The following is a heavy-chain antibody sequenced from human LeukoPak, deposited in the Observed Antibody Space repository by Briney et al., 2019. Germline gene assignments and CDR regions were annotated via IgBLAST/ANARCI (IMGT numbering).Heavy chain of an antibody. J-gene: IGHJ4*02. CDR3: ARENVGYSYKY. D-gene: IGHD5-18*01. CDR1: GYTFTSYG. CDR2: INPSADRT. V-gene: IGHV1-46*01. Sequence: APVKVSCKASGYTFTSYGISWVRQAPGQGLEWMGIINPSADRTTYAQKFQGRIAVTRDASTSTVYLEVSGLTSEDTAVYFCARENVGYSYKYWGQGTLVTVSS.